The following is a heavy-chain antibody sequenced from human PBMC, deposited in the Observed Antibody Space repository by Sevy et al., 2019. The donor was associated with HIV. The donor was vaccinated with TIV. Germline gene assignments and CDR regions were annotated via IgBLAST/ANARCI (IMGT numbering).Heavy chain of an antibody. J-gene: IGHJ4*02. CDR1: DGSISSSPYY. V-gene: IGHV4-39*01. D-gene: IGHD3-9*01. CDR3: VRQAGQLRFFDWSPGYFDY. CDR2: VYYSGST. Sequence: SETLSLTCTVSDGSISSSPYYWGWIRQPHEKGLEWIGSVYYSGSTYYNPSLKSRVTISVDTSKNRFSLKLSSMTAADTAVYYCVRQAGQLRFFDWSPGYFDYWGQGTLVTISS.